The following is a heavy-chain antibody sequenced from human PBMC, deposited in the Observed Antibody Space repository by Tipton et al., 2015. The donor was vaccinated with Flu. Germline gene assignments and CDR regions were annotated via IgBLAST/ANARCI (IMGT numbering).Heavy chain of an antibody. CDR3: ARRKTVTTRLTYFDY. J-gene: IGHJ4*02. Sequence: LRLSCTVSGGSITSYYWSWIRQPPGKGLEWIGYIYYSGSTNYNPSLESRVTISVDTSKNQFSLKLSSVTDADTAVYYCARRKTVTTRLTYFDYWGQGTLVTVSS. CDR2: IYYSGST. V-gene: IGHV4-59*08. D-gene: IGHD4-17*01. CDR1: GGSITSYY.